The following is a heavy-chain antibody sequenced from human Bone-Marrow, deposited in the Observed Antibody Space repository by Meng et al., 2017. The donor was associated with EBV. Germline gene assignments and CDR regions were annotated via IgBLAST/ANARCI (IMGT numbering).Heavy chain of an antibody. CDR2: ISSSGSTI. V-gene: IGHV3-11*01. CDR1: GFTFSDYY. CDR3: ARGVYSYGFDY. J-gene: IGHJ4*02. Sequence: VQLGGSGGGLVKPGGSLESSFAASGFTFSDYYMGWIRQAPGKGLEWVSYISSSGSTIYYADSVKGRFTISRDNAKNSLYLQMNSLRAEDTAVYYCARGVYSYGFDYWGQGTLVTVSS. D-gene: IGHD5-18*01.